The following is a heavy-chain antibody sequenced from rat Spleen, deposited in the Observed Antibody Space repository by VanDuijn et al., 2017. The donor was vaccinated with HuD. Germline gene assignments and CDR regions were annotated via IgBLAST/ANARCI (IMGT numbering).Heavy chain of an antibody. CDR1: GFSLTSYG. J-gene: IGHJ4*01. Sequence: VQMKETGPGLVQTTQTLSVTCTVSGFSLTSYGVHWVRQAPGKGLEWVASISYEGSSTYYGDSVKGRFTISRDNAKSTLYLQMNSLRSEDTATYYCARPHFNNYVMDAWGQGTSVTVSS. V-gene: IGHV5-22*01. CDR2: ISYEGSST. D-gene: IGHD1-3*01. CDR3: ARPHFNNYVMDA.